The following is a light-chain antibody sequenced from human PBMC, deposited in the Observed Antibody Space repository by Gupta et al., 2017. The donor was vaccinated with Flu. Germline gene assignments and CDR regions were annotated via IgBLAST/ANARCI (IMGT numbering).Light chain of an antibody. V-gene: IGLV2-8*01. CDR3: SSYAGNNIWV. CDR1: SRHVGTYNY. J-gene: IGLJ3*02. Sequence: QSPLTQPPSASGSPGQSVTISCTRPSRHVGTYNYVSWYQQAPCKAPKFMIYEVRNRPAGVPDRFSGAKAGNTASLTVSGLQAEDEADYYCSSYAGNNIWVFGGGTKLTVL. CDR2: EVR.